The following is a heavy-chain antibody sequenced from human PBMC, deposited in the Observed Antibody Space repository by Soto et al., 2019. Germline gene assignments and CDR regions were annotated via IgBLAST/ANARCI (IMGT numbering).Heavy chain of an antibody. Sequence: EVQLVESGGGLVRPGGALTLSCAVSGFTFSSFEMNWVRQAPGKGLEWLSYISPTATAIYYADSVKGRFTISRDNAKNSLSLHMSSLRADDTAVYYCAREWGYYFDYWGQGTPVTVSS. V-gene: IGHV3-48*03. CDR2: ISPTATAI. CDR3: AREWGYYFDY. J-gene: IGHJ4*02. D-gene: IGHD3-16*01. CDR1: GFTFSSFE.